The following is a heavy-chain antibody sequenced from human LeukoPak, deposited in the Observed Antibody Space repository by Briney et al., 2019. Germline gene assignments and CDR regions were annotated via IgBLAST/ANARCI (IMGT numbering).Heavy chain of an antibody. Sequence: PGGSLRLSCAASGFTFSSYSMNWVRQAPGKGLEWVSSISSSSSYIYYADSVKGRFTISRDNAKNSLYLQMNSLRAEDTAVYYCARERQWLPHDAFDIWGQGTMVTVSS. CDR3: ARERQWLPHDAFDI. D-gene: IGHD6-19*01. CDR2: ISSSSSYI. J-gene: IGHJ3*02. V-gene: IGHV3-21*01. CDR1: GFTFSSYS.